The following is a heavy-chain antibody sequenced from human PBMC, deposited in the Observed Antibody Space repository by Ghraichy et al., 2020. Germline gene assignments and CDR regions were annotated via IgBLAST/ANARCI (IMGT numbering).Heavy chain of an antibody. V-gene: IGHV4-61*02. D-gene: IGHD3-9*01. Sequence: SETLSLTCTVSGDSINSNYYWSWIRQPAGKGLEWIGRIYTSGNTNYNPSLKSRVTISLGTSKNQFSLRLTSVTAADTAVYYCARGILGYFATEFLDPWGQGTLVTVSS. CDR1: GDSINSNYY. J-gene: IGHJ5*02. CDR2: IYTSGNT. CDR3: ARGILGYFATEFLDP.